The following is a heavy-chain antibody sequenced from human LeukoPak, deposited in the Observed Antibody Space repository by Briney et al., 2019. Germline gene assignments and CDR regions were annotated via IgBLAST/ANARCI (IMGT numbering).Heavy chain of an antibody. Sequence: GGSLRPSCAASGFTFSAYAMNWVRQAPGKGLEWVSSIIGRGTSAYYADSVKGRFTISRDNSKNILFLQMNRLTAADTAVYYCAKPDGNVVAVPMDVWGQGTTVTVSS. D-gene: IGHD2-21*01. CDR1: GFTFSAYA. V-gene: IGHV3-23*01. CDR2: IIGRGTSA. J-gene: IGHJ6*02. CDR3: AKPDGNVVAVPMDV.